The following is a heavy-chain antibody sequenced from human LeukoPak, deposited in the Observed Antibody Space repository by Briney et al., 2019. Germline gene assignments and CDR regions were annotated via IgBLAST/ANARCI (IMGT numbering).Heavy chain of an antibody. CDR3: ASRISSGNYFFDY. V-gene: IGHV3-74*01. CDR2: INTDGSST. D-gene: IGHD1-26*01. CDR1: GFTFSNYW. J-gene: IGHJ4*02. Sequence: GGSLRLSCAASGFTFSNYWMFWVRQVPGKGLVWVSRINTDGSSTTYADSVKGRFTISRDNAKNTLYLQMNSLRTEDTAVYYCASRISSGNYFFDYWGQGTLVTVSS.